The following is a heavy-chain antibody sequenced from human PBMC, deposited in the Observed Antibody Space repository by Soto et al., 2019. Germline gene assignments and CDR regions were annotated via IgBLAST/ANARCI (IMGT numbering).Heavy chain of an antibody. V-gene: IGHV3-23*01. CDR1: GFTFSSYA. J-gene: IGHJ6*03. Sequence: EVQLLESGGGLVQPGGSLRLSCAASGFTFSSYAMSWVRQAPGKGLEWVSAISGSGGSTYYADSVKGRFTISRDNSKNTLDLQMNSLRAEDTAVYYCAKGYGDYGYYYYYMDVWGKGTTVTVSS. CDR3: AKGYGDYGYYYYYMDV. D-gene: IGHD4-17*01. CDR2: ISGSGGST.